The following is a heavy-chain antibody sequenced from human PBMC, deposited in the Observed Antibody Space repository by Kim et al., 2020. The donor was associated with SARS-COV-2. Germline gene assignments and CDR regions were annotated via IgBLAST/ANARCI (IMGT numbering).Heavy chain of an antibody. CDR1: GYTFTSYA. Sequence: ASVKVSCKASGYTFTSYAMHWVRKAPGQRLEWMGWINAGNGNTKYSQKFQGRVTITRDTSASTAYMELSSLRSEDTAVYYCARDLGPFWSGPGGLYGMDVWGQGTTVTVSS. CDR3: ARDLGPFWSGPGGLYGMDV. D-gene: IGHD3-3*01. V-gene: IGHV1-3*01. J-gene: IGHJ6*02. CDR2: INAGNGNT.